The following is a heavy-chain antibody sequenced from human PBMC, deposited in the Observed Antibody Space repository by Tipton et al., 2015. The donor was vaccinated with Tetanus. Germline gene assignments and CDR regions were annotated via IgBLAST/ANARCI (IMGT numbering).Heavy chain of an antibody. D-gene: IGHD2-2*01. CDR1: GGSISNYY. Sequence: TLSLTCTVSGGSISNYYWSWIRQPPGKGLEWIGYIYYSGSTNYNPSHKSLVTISVDTSKNQYSLKLSSVTAAGTAVYYCAKRSYCSSSRCFDAFDLWGQGTLVTVSS. V-gene: IGHV4-59*01. CDR2: IYYSGST. J-gene: IGHJ3*01. CDR3: AKRSYCSSSRCFDAFDL.